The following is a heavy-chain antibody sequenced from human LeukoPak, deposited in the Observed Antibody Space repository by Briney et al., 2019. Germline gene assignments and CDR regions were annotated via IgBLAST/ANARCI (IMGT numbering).Heavy chain of an antibody. CDR1: GVSISGSGHY. J-gene: IGHJ5*02. Sequence: SETLSLTCAVSGVSISGSGHYWGWIRQPPGKGLEWIGNIYHSGSTYYNPSLQSRVTISIDTSKNQFSLRLNSVTAADTAMYYCARHPERYFDWGRRVNNWFDPWGQGTLVTVSP. D-gene: IGHD3-9*01. CDR3: ARHPERYFDWGRRVNNWFDP. CDR2: IYHSGST. V-gene: IGHV4-39*01.